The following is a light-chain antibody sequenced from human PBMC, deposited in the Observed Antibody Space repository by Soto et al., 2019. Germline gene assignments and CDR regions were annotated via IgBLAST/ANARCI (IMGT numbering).Light chain of an antibody. Sequence: QSVLTQPRSVSGSPGQSVTISCTGTSSDVGDYNYVSWYQQHPGKAPKLMISDVNKRPSGVPDRFSGSKSGNTASLTISGLQAEDEADYYCCSYAGSYTYVFGAGTQLTVL. CDR1: SSDVGDYNY. CDR3: CSYAGSYTYV. CDR2: DVN. V-gene: IGLV2-11*01. J-gene: IGLJ1*01.